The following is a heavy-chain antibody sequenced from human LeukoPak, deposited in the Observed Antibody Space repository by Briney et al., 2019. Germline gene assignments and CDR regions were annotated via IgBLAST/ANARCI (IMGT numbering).Heavy chain of an antibody. CDR2: IIPIFGTA. CDR1: GGTFSSYA. J-gene: IGHJ3*02. V-gene: IGHV1-69*06. CDR3: ARGDDYGDNNDAFDI. Sequence: SVKVSCKASGGTFSSYAISWVRQAPGQGLEWMGGIIPIFGTANYAQKFQGRVTITADKSTSTAYMELSSLRAEDTALYHCARGDDYGDNNDAFDIWGQGTMVTVSS. D-gene: IGHD4-17*01.